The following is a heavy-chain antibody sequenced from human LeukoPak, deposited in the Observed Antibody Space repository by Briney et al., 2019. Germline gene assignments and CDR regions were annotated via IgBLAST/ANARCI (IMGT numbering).Heavy chain of an antibody. CDR1: GGSISSYY. J-gene: IGHJ3*02. Sequence: SETLSLTCTVSGGSISSYYWSWIRQPAGKGLEWIGRIYTSGSTNYNPSLKSRVTISVDTSKNQFSLKLSSVTAADTAVYYCASQYYDFWSAPDAFDIWGQGTMVTVSS. D-gene: IGHD3-3*01. V-gene: IGHV4-4*07. CDR3: ASQYYDFWSAPDAFDI. CDR2: IYTSGST.